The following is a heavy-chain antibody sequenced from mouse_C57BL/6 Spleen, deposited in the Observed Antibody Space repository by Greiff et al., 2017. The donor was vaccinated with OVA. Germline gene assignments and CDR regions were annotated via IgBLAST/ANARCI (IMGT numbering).Heavy chain of an antibody. Sequence: DVQLVESGGGLVKPGGSLKLSCAASGFTFSSYTMSWVRQTPEKRLEWVATISGGGGNTYYPDSVKGRFTISRDNAKNTLYLQMSSLRSEDTALYYCARHRPNYYGSSYNYAMDYWGQGTSVTVSS. D-gene: IGHD1-1*01. CDR2: ISGGGGNT. J-gene: IGHJ4*01. CDR1: GFTFSSYT. V-gene: IGHV5-9*01. CDR3: ARHRPNYYGSSYNYAMDY.